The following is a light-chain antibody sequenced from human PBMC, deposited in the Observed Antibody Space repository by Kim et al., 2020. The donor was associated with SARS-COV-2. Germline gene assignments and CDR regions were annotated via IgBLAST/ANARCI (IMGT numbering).Light chain of an antibody. CDR2: GAF. CDR1: QSVSSN. J-gene: IGKJ3*01. CDR3: QQYNSWPL. Sequence: EKVMTQYPATLSVSPGESATLSCRASQSVSSNLAWYQQKPGQAPRLLIYGAFTRATGIPARFSGSGSGTEFTLTISSLQSEDIAVYYCQQYNSWPLFGPGTKVDIK. V-gene: IGKV3-15*01.